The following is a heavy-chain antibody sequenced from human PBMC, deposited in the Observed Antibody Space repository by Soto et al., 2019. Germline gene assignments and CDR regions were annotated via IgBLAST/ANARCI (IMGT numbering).Heavy chain of an antibody. CDR1: GFTFSSYA. J-gene: IGHJ4*02. V-gene: IGHV3-23*01. Sequence: EVQLLESGGCSVQPGGSLRLSCAASGFTFSSYAMTWVRQAPGKGLEWVSAISGSGAYTYYANSVKGRFTISRDNSKNTLYLQLHSLRAEDTAVYYCAKYGCSSTSCQCDYWGQGTRVTVSS. CDR2: ISGSGAYT. CDR3: AKYGCSSTSCQCDY. D-gene: IGHD2-2*01.